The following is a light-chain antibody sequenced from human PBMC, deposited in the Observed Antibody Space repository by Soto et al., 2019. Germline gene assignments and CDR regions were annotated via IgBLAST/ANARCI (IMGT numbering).Light chain of an antibody. CDR3: MQALQTPWT. V-gene: IGKV2-28*01. Sequence: DIVMTQSPVSLPVTPGEPASISCRSSQSPLHSNRYNYLDWYLQKPGQSPQLLIYLGSNRASGVPDRFSGSGSGTDFTLKISRVEAEDVGVYYCMQALQTPWTFGQGTKVEIK. CDR1: QSPLHSNRYNY. J-gene: IGKJ1*01. CDR2: LGS.